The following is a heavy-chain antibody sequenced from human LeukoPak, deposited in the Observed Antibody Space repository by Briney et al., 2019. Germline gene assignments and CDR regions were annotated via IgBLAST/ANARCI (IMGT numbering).Heavy chain of an antibody. D-gene: IGHD2/OR15-2a*01. CDR1: GGSITSTIYY. CDR2: MYSGGSS. V-gene: IGHV4-61*02. J-gene: IGHJ4*02. CDR3: ARGLGISKDYFHY. Sequence: SETLSLTCVVSGGSITSTIYYWNWIRQAAGKGLEWIGRMYSGGSSDYNPSLKSRVTMSVDTSKNQLSLNLTSVTATDTAVYYCARGLGISKDYFHYWGQGTLVTVSS.